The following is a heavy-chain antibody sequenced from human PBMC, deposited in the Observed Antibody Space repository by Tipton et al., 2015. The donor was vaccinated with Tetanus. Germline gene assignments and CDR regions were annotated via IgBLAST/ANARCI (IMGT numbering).Heavy chain of an antibody. J-gene: IGHJ6*02. CDR2: IWYDGSNK. Sequence: SLRLSCAASGFTFSSYGMHWVRQAPGKGLEWVAVIWYDGSNKYYADSVKGRFTISRDNSKDTLYLQMNSLRAEDTAVYYCAREEWGMYRSIAARPVRYYYYGMDVWGQGTTVTVSS. CDR3: AREEWGMYRSIAARPVRYYYYGMDV. CDR1: GFTFSSYG. D-gene: IGHD6-6*01. V-gene: IGHV3-33*01.